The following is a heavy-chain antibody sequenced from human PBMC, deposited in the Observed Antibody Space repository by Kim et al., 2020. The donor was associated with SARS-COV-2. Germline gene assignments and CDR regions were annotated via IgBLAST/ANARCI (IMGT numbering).Heavy chain of an antibody. Sequence: SETLSLTCTVSGGSISSSSYYWGWIRQPPGKGLEWIGSIYYSGSTSYNPSLKSRVTISVDTSKNQFSLKLSSVTAANTAWYYCARHAGVMIAVVVVAAPGGLDYWGQGTLVPVSS. CDR2: IYYSGST. CDR3: ARHAGVMIAVVVVAAPGGLDY. CDR1: GGSISSSSYY. J-gene: IGHJ4*02. D-gene: IGHD2-15*01. V-gene: IGHV4-39*01.